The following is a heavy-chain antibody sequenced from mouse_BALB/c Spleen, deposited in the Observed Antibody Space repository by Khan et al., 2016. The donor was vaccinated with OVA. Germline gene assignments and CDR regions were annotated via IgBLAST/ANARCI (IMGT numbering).Heavy chain of an antibody. V-gene: IGHV1-20*01. CDR3: LRAASYGDYVEAWFAY. CDR1: GYSFTGST. CDR2: INPYNGGT. J-gene: IGHJ3*01. D-gene: IGHD2-13*01. Sequence: VQLQQSGPELVKPGASMKMSCKASGYSFTGSTMNWVKQSPVQSLEWIGLINPYNGGTAYNQKFRGKATLTVDKSSNTAYIELRSLTSEDSEVYYCLRAASYGDYVEAWFAYWGQGTLVTVSA.